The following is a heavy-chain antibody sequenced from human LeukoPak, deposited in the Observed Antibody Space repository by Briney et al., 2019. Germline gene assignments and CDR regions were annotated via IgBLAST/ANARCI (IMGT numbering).Heavy chain of an antibody. J-gene: IGHJ4*02. D-gene: IGHD6-25*01. CDR1: GGSFSGYY. Sequence: PSETLSLTCAVYGGSFSGYYWSWIRQPPGKGLEWIGEINHSGRTNYNPSLKSRVTISVDTSKNQFSLKLSSVTAADTAVYYCARGLYQRDYWGQGTLVTVSS. CDR3: ARGLYQRDY. V-gene: IGHV4-34*01. CDR2: INHSGRT.